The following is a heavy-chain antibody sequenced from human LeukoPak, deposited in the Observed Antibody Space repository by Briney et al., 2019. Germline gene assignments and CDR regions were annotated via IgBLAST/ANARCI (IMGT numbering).Heavy chain of an antibody. J-gene: IGHJ5*02. CDR2: IYHSGST. D-gene: IGHD2-2*02. CDR1: GCSISSGYY. V-gene: IGHV4-38-2*02. Sequence: SETLSLTCTVSGCSISSGYYWGWIRQPPGKGLEWIGSIYHSGSTYYNPSLKSRVTISVDTSKNQFSLKLSSVTAADTAVYYCARAGYCSSTGCYTGKRFDPWGQGTLVTVSS. CDR3: ARAGYCSSTGCYTGKRFDP.